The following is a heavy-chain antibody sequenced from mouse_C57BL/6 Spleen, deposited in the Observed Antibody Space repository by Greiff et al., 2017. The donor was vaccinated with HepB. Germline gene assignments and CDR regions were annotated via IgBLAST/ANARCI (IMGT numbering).Heavy chain of an antibody. J-gene: IGHJ2*01. CDR1: GYTFTDYY. V-gene: IGHV1-26*01. Sequence: EVQLQQSGPELVKPGASVKISCKASGYTFTDYYMNWVKQSHGKSLEWIGDINPNNGGTSYNQKFKGKATLTVDKSSSTAYMELRSLTSEDSAVYYCERRYYGSRYYFDYWGQGTTLTVSS. D-gene: IGHD1-1*01. CDR2: INPNNGGT. CDR3: ERRYYGSRYYFDY.